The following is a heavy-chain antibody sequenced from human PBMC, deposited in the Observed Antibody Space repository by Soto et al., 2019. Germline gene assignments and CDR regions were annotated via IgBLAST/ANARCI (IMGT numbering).Heavy chain of an antibody. Sequence: QVQLVQSGAEVKKPGASVKVSCKASGYTFTSYGISWVRQAPGQGLEWMGWISAYNGNKNYAQKLQGRVTMTTDTSTSTAYMELRSLRSDDTAVYYCARSIIGYCSGGSGYAYFDIWGQGTMVTVSS. CDR3: ARSIIGYCSGGSGYAYFDI. V-gene: IGHV1-18*01. CDR2: ISAYNGNK. J-gene: IGHJ3*02. CDR1: GYTFTSYG. D-gene: IGHD2-15*01.